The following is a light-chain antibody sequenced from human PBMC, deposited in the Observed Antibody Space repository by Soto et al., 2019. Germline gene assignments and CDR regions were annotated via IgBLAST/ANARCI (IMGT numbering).Light chain of an antibody. V-gene: IGLV3-21*04. CDR3: QVWDSMSDHYV. CDR1: NIGDNR. J-gene: IGLJ1*01. CDR2: YDS. Sequence: SYELTQPPSVSVAPEKTATITCGGNNIGDNRVHWYRQKPGQAPVLLISYDSDRPSGIPERFSGSNSGNTATLTISRVEAGDEADYYCQVWDSMSDHYVFGGGTKLTVL.